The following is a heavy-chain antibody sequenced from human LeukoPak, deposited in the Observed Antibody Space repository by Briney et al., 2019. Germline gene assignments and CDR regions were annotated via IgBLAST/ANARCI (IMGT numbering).Heavy chain of an antibody. J-gene: IGHJ4*02. CDR1: GYTFTGYY. Sequence: ASVKVSFKASGYTFTGYYMHWVRQAPGQGLEWMGWINPSSGGTSYAQKFQGRVTMTRDTSISTAYMELTGLRSDDTAVYYCARQPSYCSGGTCYGDSWGQGTLLTVSS. V-gene: IGHV1-2*02. CDR2: INPSSGGT. D-gene: IGHD2-15*01. CDR3: ARQPSYCSGGTCYGDS.